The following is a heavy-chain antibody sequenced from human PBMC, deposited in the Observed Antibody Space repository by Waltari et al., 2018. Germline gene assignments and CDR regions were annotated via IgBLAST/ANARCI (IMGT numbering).Heavy chain of an antibody. CDR2: INWNSDSI. J-gene: IGHJ3*01. CDR1: GFTFDDYA. D-gene: IGHD3-22*01. V-gene: IGHV3-9*01. CDR3: LKKNDEVYDRNGLVYDAFDV. Sequence: EVQLVESGGGLVHPGRSLRLSCAASGFTFDDYAMHWVRTAPGKGLEWVAGINWNSDSIGYGDSVKGRFTISRDNARNSLYLQMNSLTTEDTAVYYCLKKNDEVYDRNGLVYDAFDVWGQGTMVTVST.